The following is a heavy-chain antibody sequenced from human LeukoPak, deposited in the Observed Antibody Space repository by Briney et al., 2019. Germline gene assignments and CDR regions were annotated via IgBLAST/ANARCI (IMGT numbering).Heavy chain of an antibody. CDR2: IYYSGST. CDR3: GRDHRDVNNGWVRNWFDP. CDR1: GDSISSSSYY. J-gene: IGHJ5*02. V-gene: IGHV4-39*07. Sequence: SETLSLTCTVSGDSISSSSYYWGWIRQPPGKGLEWIGIIYYSGSTYYNPSLKSRVTISVDTSKNQFSLKLSSVTAADTAVYYCGRDHRDVNNGWVRNWFDPWGQGTLVTVSS. D-gene: IGHD5-24*01.